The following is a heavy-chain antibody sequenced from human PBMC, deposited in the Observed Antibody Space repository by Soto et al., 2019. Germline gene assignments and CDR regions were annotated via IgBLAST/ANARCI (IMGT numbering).Heavy chain of an antibody. CDR3: ARDLEDYGDYPSARREVPLFEY. CDR2: ISAYNGNT. D-gene: IGHD4-17*01. J-gene: IGHJ4*02. CDR1: GYTFTSYG. V-gene: IGHV1-18*01. Sequence: ASVKVSCKASGYTFTSYGISWVRQAPGQGLEWMGWISAYNGNTNYAQKLQGRATMTTDTSTSTAYMELRSLRSDDTAVYYCARDLEDYGDYPSARREVPLFEYWGQGTLLIVSS.